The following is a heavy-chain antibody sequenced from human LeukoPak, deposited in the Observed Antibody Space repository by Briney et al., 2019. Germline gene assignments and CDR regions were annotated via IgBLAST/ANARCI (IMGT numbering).Heavy chain of an antibody. CDR1: GYTLTELS. CDR3: ARDLCSGGSCYSDY. Sequence: ASVKVSCKVSGYTLTELSMHWVRQAPGKGLEWMGGFDPEDGETIYAQKFQGRVTMTEDTSTDTAYMELSSLRAEDTAVYYCARDLCSGGSCYSDYWGQGTLVTVSS. D-gene: IGHD2-15*01. V-gene: IGHV1-24*01. CDR2: FDPEDGET. J-gene: IGHJ4*02.